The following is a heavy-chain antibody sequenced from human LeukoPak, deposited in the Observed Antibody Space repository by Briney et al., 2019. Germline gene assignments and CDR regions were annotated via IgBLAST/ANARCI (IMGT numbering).Heavy chain of an antibody. J-gene: IGHJ2*01. Sequence: GSSVKVSCKASGGTFSSYAISWVRQAPGQGLEWMGGIIPIFGTANYAQKFQGRVTITADESTSTAYMELSSLRSEDTAVYYCARDPHIVVVPAAITSNWYFDLWGRGTLVTVSS. CDR3: ARDPHIVVVPAAITSNWYFDL. D-gene: IGHD2-2*01. V-gene: IGHV1-69*01. CDR1: GGTFSSYA. CDR2: IIPIFGTA.